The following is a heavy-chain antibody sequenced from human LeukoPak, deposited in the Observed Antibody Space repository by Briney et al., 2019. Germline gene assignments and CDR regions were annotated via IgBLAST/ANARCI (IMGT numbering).Heavy chain of an antibody. D-gene: IGHD2-2*01. CDR1: GCTFTRYF. J-gene: IGHJ4*02. CDR3: ASSIVYCSSTSCYFN. V-gene: IGHV1-2*02. CDR2: INPNSGGT. Sequence: ASVKVSCKASGCTFTRYFMHWVRQAPGQGLEWMGWINPNSGGTNYAQKFQGRVTMTRDTSISTAYMELSRLRSDDTAVYYCASSIVYCSSTSCYFNWGQGTLVTVSS.